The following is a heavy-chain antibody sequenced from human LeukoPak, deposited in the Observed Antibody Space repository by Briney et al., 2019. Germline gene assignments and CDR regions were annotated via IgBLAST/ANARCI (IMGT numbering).Heavy chain of an antibody. CDR3: ARHGRYSGNYSFDQ. V-gene: IGHV4-59*08. J-gene: IGHJ5*02. Sequence: SETLSLTCTISGGSISSFYWSWIRQPPGKGLEWIGYIYHTGDTIYNPSLMSRVTISLDTSRNQFSLKLNSVTAADMAVYYCARHGRYSGNYSFDQWGQGTLVTVTS. CDR1: GGSISSFY. CDR2: IYHTGDT. D-gene: IGHD1-26*01.